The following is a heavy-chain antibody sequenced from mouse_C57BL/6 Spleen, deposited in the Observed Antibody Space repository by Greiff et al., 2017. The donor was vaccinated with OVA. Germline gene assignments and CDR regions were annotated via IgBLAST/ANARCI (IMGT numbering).Heavy chain of an antibody. J-gene: IGHJ2*01. D-gene: IGHD3-2*01. V-gene: IGHV5-9-1*02. CDR2: ISSGGDYI. CDR3: TRDRGCDY. CDR1: GFTFSRYA. Sequence: EVKLMESGEGLVKPGGSLKLSCAASGFTFSRYAMSWVRQTPEKRLEWVAYISSGGDYIYYADTVKGRFTISRDNARNTRYLKMSSLKSEVTAMYYCTRDRGCDYWGQGTTRTGSS.